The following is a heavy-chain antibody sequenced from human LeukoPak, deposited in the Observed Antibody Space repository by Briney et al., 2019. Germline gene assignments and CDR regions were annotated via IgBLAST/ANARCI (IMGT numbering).Heavy chain of an antibody. D-gene: IGHD2-15*01. CDR2: MNPNSGNT. Sequence: ASVKVXXKASGYTFTSSDINWXRQATGQGLEWVGWMNPNSGNTGYAQKFQGRVTMTRNTSISTAYMELSSLRSEDTAVYYCARGRGGLDYWGQGTLVTVSS. CDR3: ARGRGGLDY. CDR1: GYTFTSSD. J-gene: IGHJ4*02. V-gene: IGHV1-8*01.